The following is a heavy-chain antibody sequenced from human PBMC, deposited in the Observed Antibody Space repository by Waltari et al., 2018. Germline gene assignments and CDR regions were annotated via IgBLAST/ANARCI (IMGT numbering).Heavy chain of an antibody. D-gene: IGHD3-16*01. CDR1: GLDFFDYA. J-gene: IGHJ2*01. CDR2: VSWSGATV. V-gene: IGHV3-9*01. CDR3: AASRGVYWYFDF. Sequence: EVQLVELGEGLVQPGSPLRPSGAASGLDFFDYAMHWSRQVPGKGLEWVSVVSWSGATVGYADSVNGRFAISRDNAKNSLYLQMNSLRVEDTAFYYCAASRGVYWYFDFWGRGTLVSVSS.